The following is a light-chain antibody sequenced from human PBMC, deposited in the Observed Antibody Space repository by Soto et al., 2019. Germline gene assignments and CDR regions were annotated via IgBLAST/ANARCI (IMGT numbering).Light chain of an antibody. V-gene: IGKV3-20*01. Sequence: EIVLTQSPGTLSLSPGERATLSCRASQSVSSTYLAWYQQKPGQAPRLLIYGASSRATGIPDRFSGSGSGTDFTLTISRLEPEDFAVYYCQQYGSSPVFTFVPGTKVDI. CDR3: QQYGSSPVFT. CDR2: GAS. CDR1: QSVSSTY. J-gene: IGKJ3*01.